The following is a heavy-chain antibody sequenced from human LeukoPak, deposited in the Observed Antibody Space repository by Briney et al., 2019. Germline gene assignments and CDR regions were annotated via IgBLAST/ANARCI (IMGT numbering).Heavy chain of an antibody. CDR2: ISYDGSNK. CDR1: GFTFSSYG. Sequence: PGGSLRLSYAASGFTFSSYGMHWVRQAPGKGLEWVAVISYDGSNKYYADSVKGRFTISRDNSKNTLYLQMNSLRAEDTAVYYCAKDLRYFDSTPDYWGQGTLVTVSS. CDR3: AKDLRYFDSTPDY. J-gene: IGHJ4*02. V-gene: IGHV3-30*18. D-gene: IGHD3-9*01.